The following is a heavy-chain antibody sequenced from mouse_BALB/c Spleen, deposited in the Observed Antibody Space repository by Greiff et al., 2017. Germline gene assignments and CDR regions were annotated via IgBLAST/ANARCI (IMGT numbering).Heavy chain of an antibody. D-gene: IGHD1-1*01. J-gene: IGHJ4*01. CDR3: ARSRGRRAMDD. V-gene: IGHV1-55*01. CDR1: GYNFTSYW. Sequence: QVQLQQPGAELVKPGTSVKLSCKASGYNFTSYWINWVKLRPGQGLEWIGDIYPGSGSTNYNEKFKSKATLTVDTSSSTAYMQLSSLASEDSALYYCARSRGRRAMDDWGQGTSVTVSS. CDR2: IYPGSGST.